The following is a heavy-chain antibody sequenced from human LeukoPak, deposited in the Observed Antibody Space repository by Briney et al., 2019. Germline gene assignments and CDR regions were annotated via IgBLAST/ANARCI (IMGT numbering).Heavy chain of an antibody. Sequence: GGSLRLSCAASGFTFSSYSMNWVRQAPGKGLEWVSSISSSSSYIYYADSVKGRFTISRDNAKNSLYLQMNSLRAEDTAVYYCARDPGGSSSPFDYWGQGTLVTVSS. J-gene: IGHJ4*02. D-gene: IGHD6-6*01. V-gene: IGHV3-21*01. CDR2: ISSSSSYI. CDR3: ARDPGGSSSPFDY. CDR1: GFTFSSYS.